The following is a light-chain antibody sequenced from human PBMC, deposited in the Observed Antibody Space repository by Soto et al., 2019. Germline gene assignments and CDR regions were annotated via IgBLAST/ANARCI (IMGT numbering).Light chain of an antibody. CDR3: QSYDSSLIYV. CDR1: SSNIGAGYD. J-gene: IGLJ1*01. V-gene: IGLV1-40*01. CDR2: GNS. Sequence: QSVLTQPPSVSGAPGQRVTISCTGSSSNIGAGYDVHWYQQLPGTAPKLLISGNSNRPSGVPDRVSGSKSGTSASLAITGLQAEDEADYYCQSYDSSLIYVFGTGTKVTVL.